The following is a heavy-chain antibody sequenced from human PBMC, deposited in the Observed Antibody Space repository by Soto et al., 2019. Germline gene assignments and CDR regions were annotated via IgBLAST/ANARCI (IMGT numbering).Heavy chain of an antibody. D-gene: IGHD2-8*02. CDR3: ARDGGVQARFDP. J-gene: IGHJ5*02. CDR2: ISAYTGNT. V-gene: IGHV1-18*01. Sequence: QVQLVQSGAEVKKPGASVKVSCKASGYTFTSYGISWVRQAPGQGLEWMGWISAYTGNTNYAQKLQGRVTMTTDTSRSTAYTEPRSLRSDDTAGYYCARDGGVQARFDPWGQGTLVTVSS. CDR1: GYTFTSYG.